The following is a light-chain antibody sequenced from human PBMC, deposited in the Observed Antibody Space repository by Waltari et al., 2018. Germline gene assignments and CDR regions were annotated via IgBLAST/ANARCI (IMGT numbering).Light chain of an antibody. CDR2: RSS. Sequence: EIVLTQSPGTASLSPGERVTLSCRASQTVGSSSLAWYQQKPGPAPRLVIDRSSRRATGIPGRFSGSGSGTDFSLTISRLEPEDFAVYYCQQHGTLPATFGQGTKVEIK. CDR1: QTVGSSS. J-gene: IGKJ1*01. V-gene: IGKV3-20*01. CDR3: QQHGTLPAT.